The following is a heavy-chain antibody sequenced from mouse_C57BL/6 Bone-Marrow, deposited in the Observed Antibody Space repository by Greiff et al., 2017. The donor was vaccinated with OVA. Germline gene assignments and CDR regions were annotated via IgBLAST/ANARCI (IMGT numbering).Heavy chain of an antibody. CDR1: GYTFTSYD. D-gene: IGHD1-1*01. Sequence: QVQLQQSGPELVKPGASVKLSCKASGYTFTSYDINWVKQRPGQGLEWIGWIYPRDGSTKYNEKFKGKATLTVDTSSSTAYMELHSLTSEDSAVYICANFHNNGSAPYNSDDRGQETTLTVSS. CDR3: ANFHNNGSAPYNSDD. V-gene: IGHV1-85*01. CDR2: IYPRDGST. J-gene: IGHJ2*01.